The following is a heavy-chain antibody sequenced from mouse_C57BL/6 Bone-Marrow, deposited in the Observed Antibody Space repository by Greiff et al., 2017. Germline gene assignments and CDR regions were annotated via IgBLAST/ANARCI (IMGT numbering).Heavy chain of an antibody. V-gene: IGHV14-4*01. D-gene: IGHD1-1*02. CDR2: IDPDNGDT. J-gene: IGHJ2*01. CDR3: TSLWDY. CDR1: GYNFNDDY. Sequence: VQLQQSGAELVKPGASVKLSCTASGYNFNDDYMHWVKQRPGQGLEWIVWIDPDNGDTEYASKFQGEATITADTSSNTAYLQLSSLTSEDTAVDYGTSLWDYWGQGTTLTVSS.